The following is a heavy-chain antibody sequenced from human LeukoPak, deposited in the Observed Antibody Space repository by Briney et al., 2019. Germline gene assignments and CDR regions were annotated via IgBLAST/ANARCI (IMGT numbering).Heavy chain of an antibody. CDR1: GGSISSSSYY. CDR2: IYYSGST. CDR3: ARAEDDSSGYYYVLIWVHSGPFDY. J-gene: IGHJ4*02. D-gene: IGHD3-22*01. V-gene: IGHV4-39*01. Sequence: PSETLSLTCTVSGGSISSSSYYWGWIRQPPGKGLEWIGSIYYSGSTYYNPSLKSRVTISVDTSKNQFSLKLSSVTAADTAVYYCARAEDDSSGYYYVLIWVHSGPFDYWGQGTLVTVSS.